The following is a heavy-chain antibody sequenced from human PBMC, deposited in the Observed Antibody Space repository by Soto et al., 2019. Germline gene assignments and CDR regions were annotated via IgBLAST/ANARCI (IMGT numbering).Heavy chain of an antibody. J-gene: IGHJ5*02. CDR3: AHTHLLLGFGELGSWFDP. Sequence: QITLKESGPTLVKPTQTLTLTCTFSGFSLSNSGVGVGWIRQPPGKALEWLALIYWDDDKRYSPSLKSRLTIPKDTSKNQVALTKTNMDPVDTATYYCAHTHLLLGFGELGSWFDPWGQGTLVTVSS. CDR2: IYWDDDK. D-gene: IGHD3-10*01. CDR1: GFSLSNSGVG. V-gene: IGHV2-5*02.